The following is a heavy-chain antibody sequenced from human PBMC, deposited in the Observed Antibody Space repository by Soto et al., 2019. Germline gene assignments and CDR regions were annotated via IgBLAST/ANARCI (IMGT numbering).Heavy chain of an antibody. V-gene: IGHV3-33*08. CDR3: AREGDYYDSSGYLDY. CDR1: GFTFSSYG. J-gene: IGHJ4*02. D-gene: IGHD3-22*01. Sequence: GGSLRLSCTVSGFTFSSYGMHWVRQAPCKGLEWVAVIWYDGSNKYYADSVKFRFTISRDNSKNTLYLQMNSLRAEDTAVYYCAREGDYYDSSGYLDYWGQGTLVTVSS. CDR2: IWYDGSNK.